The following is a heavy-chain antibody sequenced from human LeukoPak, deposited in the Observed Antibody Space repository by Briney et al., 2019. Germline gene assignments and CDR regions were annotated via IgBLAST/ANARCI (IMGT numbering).Heavy chain of an antibody. CDR2: INPNSGGT. Sequence: ASVKVSCKASGYTFTGYYMHWVRQAPGQGLEWMGWINPNSGGTNYAQKLQGRVTMTTDTSTSTAYMELRSLRSDDTAVYYCARDRGNHYDILTGYSYYFDYWGQGTLVTVSS. D-gene: IGHD3-9*01. J-gene: IGHJ4*02. V-gene: IGHV1-2*02. CDR3: ARDRGNHYDILTGYSYYFDY. CDR1: GYTFTGYY.